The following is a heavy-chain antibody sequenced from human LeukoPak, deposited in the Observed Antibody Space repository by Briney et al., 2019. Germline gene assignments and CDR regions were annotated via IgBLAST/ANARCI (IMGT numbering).Heavy chain of an antibody. D-gene: IGHD3-16*02. CDR1: GYSISSGYY. CDR3: AGHDVITFGGVIVTAGTFDI. CDR2: IYHSGST. J-gene: IGHJ3*02. Sequence: PSETLSLTCAVSGYSISSGYYWGWIRQPPGKGLEWIGSIYHSGSTYYNPSLKSRVTISVDTSKNQFSLKLSSVTAADTAVYYCAGHDVITFGGVIVTAGTFDIWGQGTMVTVSS. V-gene: IGHV4-38-2*01.